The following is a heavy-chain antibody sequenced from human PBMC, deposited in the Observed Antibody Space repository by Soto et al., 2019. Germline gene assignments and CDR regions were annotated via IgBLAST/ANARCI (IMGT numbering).Heavy chain of an antibody. CDR3: ARGARQLWLRMRFDP. CDR2: IIPIFGTA. V-gene: IGHV1-69*13. CDR1: GGTFSSYA. Sequence: GASVKVSCKASGGTFSSYAISWVRQAPGQGLEWMGGIIPIFGTANYAQKFQGRVTITADESTSTAYMELSSLRSEDTAVYYCARGARQLWLRMRFDPWGQGTLVTVSS. D-gene: IGHD5-18*01. J-gene: IGHJ5*02.